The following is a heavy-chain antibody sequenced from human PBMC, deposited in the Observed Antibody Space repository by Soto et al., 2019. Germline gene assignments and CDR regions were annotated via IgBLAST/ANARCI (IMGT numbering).Heavy chain of an antibody. J-gene: IGHJ6*02. CDR2: IWHDGNNK. CDR3: ASDLVGASDSYGLDV. V-gene: IGHV3-33*01. Sequence: GGSLRLSCTASGFTFSNYGMHWVRQAPGKGLEWVAIIWHDGNNKYYADSVRGRFIISRDNSKNRLYLQMNSLRAEDTAVYYCASDLVGASDSYGLDVWGQGTPVTV. D-gene: IGHD1-26*01. CDR1: GFTFSNYG.